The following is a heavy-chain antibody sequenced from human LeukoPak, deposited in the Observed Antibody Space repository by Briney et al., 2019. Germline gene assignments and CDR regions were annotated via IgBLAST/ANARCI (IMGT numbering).Heavy chain of an antibody. CDR3: ASPKYCSSTSCYIRDARYFQH. Sequence: SETLSLTCTVSGGSISSGDYYWSWIRQPPGKGLEWIGYIYYSGSTYYNPPLKSRVTISVDTSKNQFSLKLSSVTAADTAVYYCASPKYCSSTSCYIRDARYFQHWGQGTLVTVSS. V-gene: IGHV4-30-4*08. D-gene: IGHD2-2*02. CDR1: GGSISSGDYY. J-gene: IGHJ1*01. CDR2: IYYSGST.